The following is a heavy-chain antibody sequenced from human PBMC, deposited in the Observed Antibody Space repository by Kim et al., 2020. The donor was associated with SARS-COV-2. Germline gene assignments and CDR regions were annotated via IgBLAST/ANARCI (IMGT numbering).Heavy chain of an antibody. CDR2: IHSGDTPI. CDR1: GFTFSSYE. CDR3: ARVYCSRSSCQREWALDY. Sequence: GGSLRLSCVASGFTFSSYEMTWVRQAPGKGLEWISYIHSGDTPIYYADSVKGRFTISRDSARNSLYLQMSSLRVEDTAVYFCARVYCSRSSCQREWALDYWGLGTLVTVSS. V-gene: IGHV3-48*03. J-gene: IGHJ4*02. D-gene: IGHD2-15*01.